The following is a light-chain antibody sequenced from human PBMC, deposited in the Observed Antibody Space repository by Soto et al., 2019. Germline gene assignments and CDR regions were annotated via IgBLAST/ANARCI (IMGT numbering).Light chain of an antibody. CDR1: QTVAYT. J-gene: IGKJ1*01. Sequence: EIVLTQSPGILSLSPGARATLSCRASQTVAYTSLAWYQQRPGQAPRLLIYGTSTRATGIPARFSGSGSGTEFTLTISSLQSEDFAVYYCQQYNNWPWTFGQGTKVEIK. CDR3: QQYNNWPWT. V-gene: IGKV3-15*01. CDR2: GTS.